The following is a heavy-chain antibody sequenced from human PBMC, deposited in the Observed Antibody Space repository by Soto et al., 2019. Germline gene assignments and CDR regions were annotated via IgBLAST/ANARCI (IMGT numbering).Heavy chain of an antibody. D-gene: IGHD7-27*01. V-gene: IGHV3-23*01. CDR3: VKRGRNWGAFDF. CDR1: GFILNNYP. CDR2: IGGTDGDSDGVP. Sequence: VQLLESGGDLVQPGGPLGFSCFASGFILNNYPMSWVRQAPGKGLEWVSTIGGTDGDSDGVPWYEDSVKGRFTISRDGSANTLFLHLDNLRAVDSAIYYCVKRGRNWGAFDFWGQGTTVVVSS. J-gene: IGHJ3*01.